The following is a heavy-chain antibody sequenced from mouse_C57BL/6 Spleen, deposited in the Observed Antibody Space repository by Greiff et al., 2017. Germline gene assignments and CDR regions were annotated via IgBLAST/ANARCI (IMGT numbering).Heavy chain of an antibody. V-gene: IGHV1-31*01. Sequence: LVESGPELVKPGASVKLSCKASGYSFTGYYMYWVKQSHGNILAWIGYIFPYHGVSSYNQKFKGKATLTVDKSSSTTYMELRSLTSEDSEVDNCARETHGDDEGGYFDYWGQGTTLTVSA. J-gene: IGHJ2*01. D-gene: IGHD2-2*01. CDR2: IFPYHGVS. CDR3: ARETHGDDEGGYFDY. CDR1: GYSFTGYY.